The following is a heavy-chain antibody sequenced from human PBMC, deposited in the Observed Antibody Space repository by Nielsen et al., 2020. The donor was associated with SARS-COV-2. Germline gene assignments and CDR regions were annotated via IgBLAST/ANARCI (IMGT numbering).Heavy chain of an antibody. J-gene: IGHJ4*02. D-gene: IGHD3-16*01. CDR1: GFTVSSNY. CDR2: IYSGGST. Sequence: GVLKISCAASGFTVSSNYMSWVRQAPGKGLEWVSVIYSGGSTYYADSVKGRFTISRDNSKNTLYLQMNSLRAEDTAVYYCARDRAQGGYYFDYWGQGTLVTVSS. V-gene: IGHV3-53*01. CDR3: ARDRAQGGYYFDY.